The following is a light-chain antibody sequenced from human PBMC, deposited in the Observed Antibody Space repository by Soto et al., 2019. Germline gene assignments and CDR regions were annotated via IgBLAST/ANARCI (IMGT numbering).Light chain of an antibody. CDR2: GAS. CDR3: QHYDSSHWT. CDR1: QSVSSSY. V-gene: IGKV3-20*01. Sequence: EIVLTQSPGTLSLSPGERAPLSCRASQSVSSSYLAWYQQKPDQAPRLLIYGASSRATDIPDRFSGSGSGTDFTLTLSRLEPEDFAVYYCQHYDSSHWTFGQGTKVEIK. J-gene: IGKJ1*01.